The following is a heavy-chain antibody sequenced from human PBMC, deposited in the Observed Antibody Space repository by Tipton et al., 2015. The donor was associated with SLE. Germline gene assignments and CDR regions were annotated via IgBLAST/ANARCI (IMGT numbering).Heavy chain of an antibody. Sequence: LRLSCIVSGDSISSTSYYWGWIRQPPGKGLEWVGTVYYTGHTFYNPSLKSRVTISVDTSKNQFSLKLSSVTAADTAVYYCARDEYRYDATGYHLLGHFDFWGQGTLVTVSS. CDR1: GDSISSTSYY. V-gene: IGHV4-39*07. D-gene: IGHD3-22*01. CDR3: ARDEYRYDATGYHLLGHFDF. J-gene: IGHJ4*02. CDR2: VYYTGHT.